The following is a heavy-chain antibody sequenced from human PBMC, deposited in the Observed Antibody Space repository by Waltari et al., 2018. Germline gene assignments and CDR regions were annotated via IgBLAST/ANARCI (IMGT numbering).Heavy chain of an antibody. Sequence: QVQLHQWGAGLLKPSGTLSLTCALSGGSFRSCYWSWIRQAPGKGLEWIGEINHNGYINYNPSLESRVIISVDTSKKQFFLSLTSVTAADTAVYYCASTVYYDSSGWTYYFDYWGQGTLVTVSS. CDR2: INHNGYI. CDR1: GGSFRSCY. V-gene: IGHV4-34*01. J-gene: IGHJ4*02. CDR3: ASTVYYDSSGWTYYFDY. D-gene: IGHD3-22*01.